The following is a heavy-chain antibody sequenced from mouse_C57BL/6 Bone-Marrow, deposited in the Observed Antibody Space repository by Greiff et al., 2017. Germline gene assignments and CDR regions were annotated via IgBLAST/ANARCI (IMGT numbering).Heavy chain of an antibody. CDR2: IYPGDGDT. V-gene: IGHV1-80*01. CDR1: GYAFSSYW. J-gene: IGHJ2*01. D-gene: IGHD2-4*01. Sequence: QVQLQQSGAELVKPGASVKISCKASGYAFSSYWMNWVKQRPGKGLEWIGQIYPGDGDTNYNGKFKGKATLTADKSSSTAYMQLSSLTSEDSAVYFCARDSSYDDYDEGFDYWGQGTTLTVSS. CDR3: ARDSSYDDYDEGFDY.